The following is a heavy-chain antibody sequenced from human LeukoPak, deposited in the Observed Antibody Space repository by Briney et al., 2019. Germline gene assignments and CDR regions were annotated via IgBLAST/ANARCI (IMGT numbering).Heavy chain of an antibody. CDR3: ARGASSGRNGGLFDY. V-gene: IGHV1-69*13. CDR1: GGTFSGYA. J-gene: IGHJ4*02. D-gene: IGHD6-19*01. CDR2: IIPIFGTA. Sequence: GASVKVPCKASGGTFSGYAISWVRQPPAQGLEWMGGIIPIFGTANYAQKFQGRVTITADESTSTAYMELSSLRSEDTAVYYCARGASSGRNGGLFDYWGQGTLVTVSS.